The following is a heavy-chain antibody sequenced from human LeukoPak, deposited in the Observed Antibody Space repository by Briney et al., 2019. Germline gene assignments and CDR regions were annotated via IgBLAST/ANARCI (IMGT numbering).Heavy chain of an antibody. CDR3: ARDRRQQLENWFDP. J-gene: IGHJ5*02. CDR2: IIPIFGTS. D-gene: IGHD6-13*01. V-gene: IGHV1-69*13. Sequence: SVKVSCKASGGTFSSYAINWVRQAPGQGLEWMGGIIPIFGTSNYAQKFQGRVTITADESTSTAYMELSSLRSEDTAVYYCARDRRQQLENWFDPWGQGTLVTVSS. CDR1: GGTFSSYA.